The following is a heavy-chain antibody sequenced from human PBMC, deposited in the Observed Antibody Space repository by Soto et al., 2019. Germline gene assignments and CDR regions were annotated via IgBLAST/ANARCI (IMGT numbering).Heavy chain of an antibody. CDR1: GFTFDDYG. D-gene: IGHD3-3*01. CDR2: INWNGGST. Sequence: EVQLVESGGGVVRPEGSLRLSCAASGFTFDDYGMSWVRQAPGKGLEWVSGINWNGGSTGYADSVKGRFTISRDNAKNSLYLQMNSLRAEDTALYHCARDLRVGLDYDFWSGPMDVWGKGTTVTVSS. CDR3: ARDLRVGLDYDFWSGPMDV. J-gene: IGHJ6*03. V-gene: IGHV3-20*01.